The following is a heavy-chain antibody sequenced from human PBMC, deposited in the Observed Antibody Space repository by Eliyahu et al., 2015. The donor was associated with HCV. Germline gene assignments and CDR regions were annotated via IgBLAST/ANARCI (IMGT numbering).Heavy chain of an antibody. V-gene: IGHV3-21*01. CDR3: ARDGCSSTSCYTRYFDL. Sequence: EVQLVESGGGLVKPGGSLRLSCAASGFTFSSYSMNWVRQAPGKGLEWVSSISSSSSYIYYADSVKGRFTISRDNAKNSLYLQMNSLRAEDTAVYYCARDGCSSTSCYTRYFDLWGRGTLVTVSS. J-gene: IGHJ2*01. CDR1: GFTFSSYS. D-gene: IGHD2-2*02. CDR2: ISSSSSYI.